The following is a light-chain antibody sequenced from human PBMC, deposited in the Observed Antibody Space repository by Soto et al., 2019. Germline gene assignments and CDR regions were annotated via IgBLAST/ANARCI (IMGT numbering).Light chain of an antibody. Sequence: QSALAQPASVSGSPGQSITISCTGTTSDVGSYNLVSWYQQHPGKAPKLIIYEVTKRPSGVSNRFSGSQSGNTASLTISGLQAADEADYHCCSYAGSSYVVFGGGTKLTVL. CDR3: CSYAGSSYVV. CDR2: EVT. CDR1: TSDVGSYNL. J-gene: IGLJ2*01. V-gene: IGLV2-23*02.